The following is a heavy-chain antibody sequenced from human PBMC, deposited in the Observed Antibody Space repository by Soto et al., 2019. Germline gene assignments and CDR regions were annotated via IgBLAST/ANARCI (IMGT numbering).Heavy chain of an antibody. D-gene: IGHD3-16*01. V-gene: IGHV4-59*01. CDR1: GGSISSYY. J-gene: IGHJ3*02. CDR2: IYYSGST. Sequence: SETLSLTCTVSGGSISSYYWSWIRQPPGKGLEWIGYIYYSGSTNYNPSLKSRVTISVDTSKNQFSLKLSSVTAADTAMYYCARLLYVGGCAFDIWGQGTMVTVSS. CDR3: ARLLYVGGCAFDI.